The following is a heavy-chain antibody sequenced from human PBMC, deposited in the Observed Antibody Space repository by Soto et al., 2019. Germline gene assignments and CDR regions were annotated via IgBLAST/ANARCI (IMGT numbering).Heavy chain of an antibody. CDR3: ARHGGYYFDY. CDR1: SGSFSCYY. V-gene: IGHV4-34*01. Sequence: SETLSLTCAVYSGSFSCYYWSWIRQPPGKGLEWIGEIYQSVSIIYNPSLKSRATISGDSSKNQFSLELSSVTAADTGVYYCARHGGYYFDYWGQGTLVTVSS. D-gene: IGHD3-16*01. CDR2: IYQSVSI. J-gene: IGHJ4*02.